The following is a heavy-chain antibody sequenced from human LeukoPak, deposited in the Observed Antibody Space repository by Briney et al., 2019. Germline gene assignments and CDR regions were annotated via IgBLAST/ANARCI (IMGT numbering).Heavy chain of an antibody. CDR3: AREYSQEDAFDI. CDR2: IYSGGST. J-gene: IGHJ3*02. D-gene: IGHD6-6*01. CDR1: GFTVSSNY. Sequence: GGSLRLSCAASGFTVSSNYMSWVRQAPGKGLEWVSVIYSGGSTYYADSVKGRFTISRDNSKNTLYLQMNSLRAEDTAVYYCAREYSQEDAFDIWRQGTKVTVSS. V-gene: IGHV3-66*02.